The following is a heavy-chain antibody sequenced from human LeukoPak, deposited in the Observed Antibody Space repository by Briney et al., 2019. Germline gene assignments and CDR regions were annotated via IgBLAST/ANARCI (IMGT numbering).Heavy chain of an antibody. V-gene: IGHV3-23*01. CDR3: AKAQVRYFDWLSPPFYYYYGMDV. Sequence: GGSLRLSCAASGFTVSSNYMSWVRQAPGKGLEWASAISGSGGSTYYADSVKGRFTISRDNSKNTLYLQMNSLRAEDTAVYYCAKAQVRYFDWLSPPFYYYYGMDVWGQGTTVTVSS. CDR2: ISGSGGST. J-gene: IGHJ6*02. D-gene: IGHD3-9*01. CDR1: GFTVSSNY.